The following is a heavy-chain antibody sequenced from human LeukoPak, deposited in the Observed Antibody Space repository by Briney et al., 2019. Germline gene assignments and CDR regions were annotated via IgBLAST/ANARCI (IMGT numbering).Heavy chain of an antibody. D-gene: IGHD1-14*01. CDR1: GLTFSTSG. CDR3: ATETNGRHYDY. Sequence: GGSLRLSCTASGLTFSTSGFNWVRQAPGKGLEWVASIGPTGSDSYHADSIKGRFTISRDNANNFLYLQMNSLRAEDTAVYYCATETNGRHYDYWGRGTLLTVSS. CDR2: IGPTGSDS. J-gene: IGHJ4*02. V-gene: IGHV3-21*06.